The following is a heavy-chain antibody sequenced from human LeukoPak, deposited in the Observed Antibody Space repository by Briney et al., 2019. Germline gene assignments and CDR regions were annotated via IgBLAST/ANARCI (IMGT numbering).Heavy chain of an antibody. CDR3: ARVPYYYDSSSYYSFDY. V-gene: IGHV1-18*04. J-gene: IGHJ4*02. D-gene: IGHD3-22*01. CDR1: GYTFTSYY. CDR2: ISAYNGNT. Sequence: ASVKVSCKASGYTFTSYYMHWVRQAPGQGLEWMGWISAYNGNTNYAQKLQGRVTMTTDTSTSTAYMELRSLRSDDTAVYYCARVPYYYDSSSYYSFDYWGQGTLVTVSS.